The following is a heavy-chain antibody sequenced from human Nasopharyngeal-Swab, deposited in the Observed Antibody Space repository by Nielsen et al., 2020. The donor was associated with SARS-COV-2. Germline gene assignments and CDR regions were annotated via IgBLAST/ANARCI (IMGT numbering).Heavy chain of an antibody. V-gene: IGHV5-51*01. J-gene: IGHJ4*02. Sequence: KVSCKGSGYSFTSYWIGWVRQMPGKGLEWMGIIYPGDSDTRYSPSFQGQVTISADKSISTAYLQWSSLKASDTATYYCARRRRSGSYYWDYWGQGTLVTVSS. CDR1: GYSFTSYW. CDR2: IYPGDSDT. CDR3: ARRRRSGSYYWDY. D-gene: IGHD1-26*01.